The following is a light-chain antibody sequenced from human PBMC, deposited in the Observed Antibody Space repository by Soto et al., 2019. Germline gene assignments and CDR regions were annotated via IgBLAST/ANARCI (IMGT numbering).Light chain of an antibody. CDR3: QQYNNWPPWT. J-gene: IGKJ1*01. V-gene: IGKV3-15*01. Sequence: ETLMAQSPATLFVSPGERATLSCRASQSVYSSLAWYQQRPGQAPRLIIYGASTRANGIPARFSGSGSGAEFTLTISRLQSEDFASYYCQQYNNWPPWTFGQGTKVDIK. CDR1: QSVYSS. CDR2: GAS.